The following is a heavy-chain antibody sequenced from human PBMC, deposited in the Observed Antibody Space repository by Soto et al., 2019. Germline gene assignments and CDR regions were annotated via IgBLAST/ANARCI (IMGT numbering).Heavy chain of an antibody. J-gene: IGHJ6*03. CDR2: INHSGST. D-gene: IGHD5-12*01. Sequence: SETLSLTCAAYGGSFSGYYWSCIRQPPGKGLEWIGEINHSGSTNYNPTLKSRVTISVDTFKNQFSLKLSSVTAADTAVYYCARVTVATFYYYYYMDVWGKGTTVTVSS. V-gene: IGHV4-34*01. CDR3: ARVTVATFYYYYYMDV. CDR1: GGSFSGYY.